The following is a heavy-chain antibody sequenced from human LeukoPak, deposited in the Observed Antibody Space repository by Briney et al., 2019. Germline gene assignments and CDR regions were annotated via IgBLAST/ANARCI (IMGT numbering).Heavy chain of an antibody. Sequence: GGSLRLSCAASGSTFSSYSMNWVRQAPGKGLEWVSSISSSSSYIYYADSVKGRFTISRDNAKNSLYLQMNSLRAEDTAVYYCARTKIAAAGTEVDYWGQGTLVTVSS. CDR1: GSTFSSYS. V-gene: IGHV3-21*01. J-gene: IGHJ4*02. CDR2: ISSSSSYI. D-gene: IGHD6-13*01. CDR3: ARTKIAAAGTEVDY.